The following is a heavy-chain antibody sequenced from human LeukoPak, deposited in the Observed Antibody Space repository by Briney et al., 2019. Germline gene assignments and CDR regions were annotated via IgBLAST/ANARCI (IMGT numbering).Heavy chain of an antibody. D-gene: IGHD2-21*01. CDR3: AKGGPTVVIDPFDY. V-gene: IGHV3-9*01. J-gene: IGHJ4*02. CDR1: GFTFDDYA. Sequence: PGRSLRLSCAASGFTFDDYAMHWVRQAPGKGLEWVSGISWNSGSIGYADSVKGRFTISRGNAKNSLYLQMNSLRAEDTALYYCAKGGPTVVIDPFDYWGQGTLVTVSS. CDR2: ISWNSGSI.